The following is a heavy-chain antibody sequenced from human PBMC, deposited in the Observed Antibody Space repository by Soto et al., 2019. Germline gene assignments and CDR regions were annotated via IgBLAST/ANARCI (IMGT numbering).Heavy chain of an antibody. J-gene: IGHJ6*02. CDR1: GYTFTSYD. Sequence: ASVKVSCKASGYTFTSYDINWVRQATGQGLEWMGWMNPNSGNTGYAQKFQGRVTMTRNTSISTAYMELSSLRSEDTAVYYCARGRAYYDFRSGYYRDYYGMDVWGQGTTVTVSS. CDR2: MNPNSGNT. V-gene: IGHV1-8*01. CDR3: ARGRAYYDFRSGYYRDYYGMDV. D-gene: IGHD3-3*01.